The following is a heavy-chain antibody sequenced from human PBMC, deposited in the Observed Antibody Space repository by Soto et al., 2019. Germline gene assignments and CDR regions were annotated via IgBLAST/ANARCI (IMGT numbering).Heavy chain of an antibody. D-gene: IGHD4-17*01. CDR1: GGSVSNKTYY. V-gene: IGHV4-61*01. Sequence: PSETLSLTCSVSGGSVSNKTYYWSWIRQPPGKRLEWIGYVYYSGTTNYNPPLKSRVTISVDLSKNQFSLRLSSVTTADTALYYCARTTAVPNTLRSRYFFDYWGQGTLVTVSS. CDR3: ARTTAVPNTLRSRYFFDY. CDR2: VYYSGTT. J-gene: IGHJ4*02.